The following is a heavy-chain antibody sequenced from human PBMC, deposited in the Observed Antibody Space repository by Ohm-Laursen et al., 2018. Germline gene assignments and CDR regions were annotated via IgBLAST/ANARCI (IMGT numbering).Heavy chain of an antibody. J-gene: IGHJ4*02. CDR1: GFTFSNAW. CDR3: ARVRAVTGGYDY. V-gene: IGHV3-74*01. D-gene: IGHD6-19*01. Sequence: SLRLSCTASGFTFSNAWMHWVRQAPGKGLVWVSRINSDGSSTSYADSVKGRFTISRDNAKNTLYLQMNSLRAEDTAVYYCARVRAVTGGYDYWGQGTLVTVSS. CDR2: INSDGSST.